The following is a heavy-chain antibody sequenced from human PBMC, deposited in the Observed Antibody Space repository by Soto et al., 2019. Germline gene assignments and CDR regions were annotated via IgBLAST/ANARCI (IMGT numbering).Heavy chain of an antibody. CDR3: ARAPPVRIAAAGSSWFDP. Sequence: GASVKVSCKASGGTFSSYTISWVRQAPGQGLEWMGRIIPILGIANYAQKFQGRVTITADKSTSTAYMELSSLRSEDTAVYYCARAPPVRIAAAGSSWFDPWGQGTLVTVSS. D-gene: IGHD6-13*01. J-gene: IGHJ5*02. V-gene: IGHV1-69*02. CDR2: IIPILGIA. CDR1: GGTFSSYT.